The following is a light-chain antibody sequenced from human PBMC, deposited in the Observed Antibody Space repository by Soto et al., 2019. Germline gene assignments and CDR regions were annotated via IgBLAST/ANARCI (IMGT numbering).Light chain of an antibody. Sequence: QSALTQPASVSGSPGQSITISCTGTSSDVGGYNYVSWYQQHPGKAPKLMIYEVSNRPSWVSNRFSGSKSGNTASLTISGLQAEDEADYYCSSYTSSSTLVFGRGTKLTVL. J-gene: IGLJ3*02. CDR3: SSYTSSSTLV. CDR1: SSDVGGYNY. CDR2: EVS. V-gene: IGLV2-14*01.